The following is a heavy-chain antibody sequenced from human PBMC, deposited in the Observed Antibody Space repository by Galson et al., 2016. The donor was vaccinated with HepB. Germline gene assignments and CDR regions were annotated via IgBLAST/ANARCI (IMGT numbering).Heavy chain of an antibody. D-gene: IGHD2-2*01. V-gene: IGHV3-23*01. CDR3: ARDGGFYRSTWD. CDR2: ISGDGAP. CDR1: GFTFSSYA. J-gene: IGHJ4*02. Sequence: SLRLSCAASGFTFSSYAMSWVRQAPGKGLGWVSSISGDGAPYYVDSMKGRFTISRDNSKDTLYLQMISLRAEDTAVYYCARDGGFYRSTWDWGQGTLVTVSS.